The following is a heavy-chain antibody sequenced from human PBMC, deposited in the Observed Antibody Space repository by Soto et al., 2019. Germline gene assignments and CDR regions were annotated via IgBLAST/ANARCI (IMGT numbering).Heavy chain of an antibody. J-gene: IGHJ4*02. CDR1: GYTLTELS. V-gene: IGHV1-24*01. CDR3: ATGRFGPLYCSSTSCQIDY. CDR2: FDPEDGET. D-gene: IGHD2-2*01. Sequence: ASVKVSCKVSGYTLTELSMHWVRQAPGKGLEWMGGFDPEDGETIYAQKFQGRVTMTEDTSTDTAYMELSSLRSEDTAVYYCATGRFGPLYCSSTSCQIDYWGQGTLVTVSS.